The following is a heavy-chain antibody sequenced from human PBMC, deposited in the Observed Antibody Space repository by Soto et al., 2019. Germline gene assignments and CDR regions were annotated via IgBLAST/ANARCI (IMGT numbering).Heavy chain of an antibody. J-gene: IGHJ4*01. V-gene: IGHV4-31*03. CDR3: ARGGYYYENSGQNAYDY. D-gene: IGHD3-22*01. Sequence: SETLSLTCTVSGGSISSGGYYWSWIRQHPGRGLEWIGYIYYGGSTYYNPSLKSRATISGDTSKNQFSLKLSSVTAADTAVYYCARGGYYYENSGQNAYDYWGQGILVTVSS. CDR2: IYYGGST. CDR1: GGSISSGGYY.